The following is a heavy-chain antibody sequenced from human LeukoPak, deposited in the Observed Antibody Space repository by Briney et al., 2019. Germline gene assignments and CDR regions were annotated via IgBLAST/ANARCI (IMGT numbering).Heavy chain of an antibody. J-gene: IGHJ4*02. V-gene: IGHV3-48*01. CDR2: ISSSSGTT. CDR1: GVTFSSYS. CDR3: AKAPSGKDDY. Sequence: GGSLRLSCAASGVTFSSYSMNWVRQAPGKGLEWVSYISSSSGTTYYADSVKGRFTISRDNSKNTLYLQMNSLRAEDTAVYYCAKAPSGKDDYWGQGTLVTVSS. D-gene: IGHD3-10*01.